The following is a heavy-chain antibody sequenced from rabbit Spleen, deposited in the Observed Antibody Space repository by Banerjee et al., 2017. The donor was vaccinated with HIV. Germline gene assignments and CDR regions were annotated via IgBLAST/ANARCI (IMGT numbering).Heavy chain of an antibody. CDR2: IDAGSSGFT. CDR3: ARDLTDAIGWNFYL. CDR1: GVSFSSSSY. V-gene: IGHV1S40*01. Sequence: QSLEESGGDLVKPGASLTLTCTASGVSFSSSSYVCWVRQAPGKGLEWIACIDAGSSGFTYFATWAKGRFTFSKTSSTTVTLQMTSLTAADTATYFCARDLTDAIGWNFYLWGQGTLVTVS. D-gene: IGHD1-1*01. J-gene: IGHJ3*01.